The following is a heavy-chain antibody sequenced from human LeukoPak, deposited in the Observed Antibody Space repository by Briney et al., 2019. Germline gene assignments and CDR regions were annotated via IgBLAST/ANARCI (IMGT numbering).Heavy chain of an antibody. CDR2: ISWDGGST. D-gene: IGHD6-13*01. J-gene: IGHJ4*02. V-gene: IGHV3-43*01. CDR1: GFTFDDYT. CDR3: AKDRSRSWYQFDY. Sequence: GGSLRLSCAASGFTFDDYTMHWVRQAPGKGLEWVSLISWDGGSTYYADSVKGRFTISRDNSKNSLYLQMNSLRTEDTALYYCAKDRSRSWYQFDYWGQGTLVTVSS.